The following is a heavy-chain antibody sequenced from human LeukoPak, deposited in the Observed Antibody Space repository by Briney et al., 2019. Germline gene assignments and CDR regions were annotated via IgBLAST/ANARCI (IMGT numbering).Heavy chain of an antibody. CDR2: INHSGST. CDR1: GGSFSGYY. D-gene: IGHD1-26*01. V-gene: IGHV4-34*01. CDR3: AREWVPFFISSRWFDR. Sequence: SETLSLTCAVYGGSFSGYYWSWIRQPPGKGLEWIGEINHSGSTNYNPSLKSRVTISVDTSKNQFSLKLSSVTAADTAVYYCAREWVPFFISSRWFDRWGQGTLVTVSS. J-gene: IGHJ5*02.